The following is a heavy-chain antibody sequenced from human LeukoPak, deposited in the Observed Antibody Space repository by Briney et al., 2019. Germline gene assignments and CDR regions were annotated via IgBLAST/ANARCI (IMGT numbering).Heavy chain of an antibody. Sequence: HPGGSLRLSCAASGFTFSSYAMSWVRQAPGKGLEWVSSISGSGVYKYYTDSVKGRFTISRDNSKNTLYVQMNSLRAEDTAVYYCAKVSCTGGTCSSFDYWGQGTLATVSS. J-gene: IGHJ4*02. CDR2: ISGSGVYK. CDR1: GFTFSSYA. CDR3: AKVSCTGGTCSSFDY. V-gene: IGHV3-23*01. D-gene: IGHD2-8*02.